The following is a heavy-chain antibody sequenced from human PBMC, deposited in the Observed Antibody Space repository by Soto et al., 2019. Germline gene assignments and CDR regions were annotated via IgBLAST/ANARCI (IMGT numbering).Heavy chain of an antibody. D-gene: IGHD3-16*01. J-gene: IGHJ4*01. CDR3: ARGNDYVWGSSRLYYFDY. Sequence: GGSLRLSCAASGFTFSSYEMNWVRQAPGKGLEWVSYISSSGDIIYYADSVGGRFTISRDNAKNSLYLQMNSLGVDDTAVYYCARGNDYVWGSSRLYYFDYWGQGALVTVSS. CDR2: ISSSGDII. V-gene: IGHV3-48*03. CDR1: GFTFSSYE.